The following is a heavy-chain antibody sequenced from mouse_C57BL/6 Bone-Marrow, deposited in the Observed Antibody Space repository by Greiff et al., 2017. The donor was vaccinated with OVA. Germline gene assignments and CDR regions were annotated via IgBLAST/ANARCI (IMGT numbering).Heavy chain of an antibody. V-gene: IGHV3-8*01. CDR3: ARDNYSNHWYFDV. CDR2: ISYSGST. Sequence: EVQLVESGPGLAKPSQTLSLTCSVTGYSITSDYWNWIRKFPGNKLEYMGYISYSGSTYYNPSLKRRISITRDTSKNQYYLQLNSVTTEDTATYYCARDNYSNHWYFDVWGTGTTVTVSS. D-gene: IGHD2-5*01. J-gene: IGHJ1*03. CDR1: GYSITSDY.